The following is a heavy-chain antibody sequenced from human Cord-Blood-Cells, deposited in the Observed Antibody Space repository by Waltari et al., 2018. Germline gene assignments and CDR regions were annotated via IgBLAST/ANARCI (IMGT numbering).Heavy chain of an antibody. J-gene: IGHJ4*02. CDR3: ARDPYEGVVVVVAATLDY. CDR2: ISSSSSYI. CDR1: GFTFSSYS. V-gene: IGHV3-21*01. Sequence: EVRLVESGGGLVKPGGSLRLYCAASGFTFSSYSMNWVRQAPGQGLEWVSSISSSSSYIYYADSVKGRFTISRDNAKNSLYLQMNSLRAEDTAVYYCARDPYEGVVVVVAATLDYWGQGTLVTVSS. D-gene: IGHD2-15*01.